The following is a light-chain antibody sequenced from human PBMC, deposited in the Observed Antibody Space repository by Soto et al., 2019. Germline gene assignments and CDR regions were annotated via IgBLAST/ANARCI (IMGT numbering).Light chain of an antibody. CDR1: QSVQSY. J-gene: IGKJ5*01. Sequence: EVVLTQSPVTLFLSPGERATLSCRASQSVQSYLAWYQQKPGQAPRLLIYDSSNRATGVPARFSGSGSGTDLTLTISTLEPEDFAVYYCQHRSSWPVTFGQGTRLEIK. CDR2: DSS. CDR3: QHRSSWPVT. V-gene: IGKV3-11*01.